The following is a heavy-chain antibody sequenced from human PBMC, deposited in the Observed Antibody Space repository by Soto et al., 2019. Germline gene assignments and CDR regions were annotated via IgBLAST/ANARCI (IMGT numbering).Heavy chain of an antibody. J-gene: IGHJ4*02. Sequence: QVQLVESGGGVVQPGRSLRLPCAASGFTFSGLGMHWVRQAPGKGLEWVAVIRYDGSNIYYADAVKGRFTISRDNSKDTLYLHMNSLRADDRAVYYCARDGVGHTTFFGYFDYWGQGTLVTVSS. D-gene: IGHD1-26*01. CDR1: GFTFSGLG. CDR2: IRYDGSNI. V-gene: IGHV3-33*01. CDR3: ARDGVGHTTFFGYFDY.